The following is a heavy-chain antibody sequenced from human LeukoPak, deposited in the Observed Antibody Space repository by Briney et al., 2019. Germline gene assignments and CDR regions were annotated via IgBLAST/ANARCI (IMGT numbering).Heavy chain of an antibody. CDR2: INPSGGST. Sequence: GASVKVSCKASGYTFTSYYMHWVRQAPGQGREWMGIINPSGGSTSYAQKFQGRVTMTRDTSKSTVYMELSSLRSEDTAVYYCARRYDILTGHDYWGQGTLVTVSS. CDR3: ARRYDILTGHDY. CDR1: GYTFTSYY. V-gene: IGHV1-46*01. J-gene: IGHJ4*02. D-gene: IGHD3-9*01.